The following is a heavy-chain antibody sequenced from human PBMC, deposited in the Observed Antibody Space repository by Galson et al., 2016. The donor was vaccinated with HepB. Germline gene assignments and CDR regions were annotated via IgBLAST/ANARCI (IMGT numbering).Heavy chain of an antibody. CDR2: VNGSGDKT. D-gene: IGHD3-3*01. V-gene: IGHV3-23*01. J-gene: IGHJ4*02. Sequence: SLRLSCAASGFTFSRYAMSWVRQAPGSGLEWVAEVNGSGDKTHYADSVKGRFTISRDNSNNMVYLQMNIVSAEDTAVYYCAKDGGSRGFFKIDYWGRGALVTVSA. CDR3: AKDGGSRGFFKIDY. CDR1: GFTFSRYA.